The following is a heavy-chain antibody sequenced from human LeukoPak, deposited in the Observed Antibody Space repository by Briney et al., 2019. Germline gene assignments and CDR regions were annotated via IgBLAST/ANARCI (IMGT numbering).Heavy chain of an antibody. V-gene: IGHV4-4*02. Sequence: SETLSLTCAVSGGSISSNNWWIWVRQSPEKGLEWIGEIYHDGSTNYNPSLKSRVTISVDTSKNQFSLKLSSVTAADTAVYYCARRRYSSSWYYFDYWGQGTLVTVSS. CDR1: GGSISSNNW. CDR3: ARRRYSSSWYYFDY. J-gene: IGHJ4*02. D-gene: IGHD6-13*01. CDR2: IYHDGST.